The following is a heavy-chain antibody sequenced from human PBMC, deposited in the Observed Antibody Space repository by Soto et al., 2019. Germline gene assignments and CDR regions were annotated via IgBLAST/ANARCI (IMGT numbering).Heavy chain of an antibody. Sequence: EVQLVESGGGLVQPGGSLRLSCAASGFTFSSYWIHWVRQGPGKGLVWVSRINTDASRTNYADSVKGRFTISRDNAKNTVYLQVNSLRDEDTALYLCVRGESGRYYMDVWGKGTTVTVSS. CDR3: VRGESGRYYMDV. CDR2: INTDASRT. V-gene: IGHV3-74*01. D-gene: IGHD3-10*01. J-gene: IGHJ6*03. CDR1: GFTFSSYW.